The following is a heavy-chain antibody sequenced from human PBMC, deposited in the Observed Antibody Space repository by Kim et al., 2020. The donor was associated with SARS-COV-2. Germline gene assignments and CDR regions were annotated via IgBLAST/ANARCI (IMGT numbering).Heavy chain of an antibody. CDR1: GFTFSSYS. CDR2: ISSSSSYI. V-gene: IGHV3-21*01. J-gene: IGHJ4*02. Sequence: GGSLRLSCAASGFTFSSYSMNWVRQAPGKGLEWVSSISSSSSYISYADAVKVRFTISRDKDKNTLYLQMNMLRAEDTAVYDCASNLIGGDYQGSGYWGQGTLVTVSS. CDR3: ASNLIGGDYQGSGY. D-gene: IGHD4-17*01.